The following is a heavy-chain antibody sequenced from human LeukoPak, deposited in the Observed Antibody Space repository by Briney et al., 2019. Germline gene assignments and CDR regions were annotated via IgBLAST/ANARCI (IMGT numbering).Heavy chain of an antibody. CDR1: GGTFSSYA. V-gene: IGHV1-69*13. CDR3: AGTYYYGSGSYYVPDY. CDR2: IIPIFSTA. D-gene: IGHD3-10*01. Sequence: SVKVSCKASGGTFSSYAISWVRQAPGQGLEWMGGIIPIFSTANYAQKFQGRVTITADESTSTAYMELSSLRSEDTAVYYCAGTYYYGSGSYYVPDYWGQGTLVTVSS. J-gene: IGHJ4*02.